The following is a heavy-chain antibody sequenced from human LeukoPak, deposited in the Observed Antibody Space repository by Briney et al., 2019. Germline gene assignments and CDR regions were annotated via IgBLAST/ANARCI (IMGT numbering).Heavy chain of an antibody. D-gene: IGHD4-17*01. CDR3: AKHLYGDYYFDY. CDR2: ISYDGSNK. J-gene: IGHJ4*02. CDR1: GFTFSSHA. Sequence: GGSLRLSCAASGFTFSSHAMHWVRQAPGKGLEWVAVISYDGSNKYYADSVKGRFTISRDNSKNTLYLQMNSLRAEDTAVYYCAKHLYGDYYFDYWGQGTLVTVSS. V-gene: IGHV3-30-3*02.